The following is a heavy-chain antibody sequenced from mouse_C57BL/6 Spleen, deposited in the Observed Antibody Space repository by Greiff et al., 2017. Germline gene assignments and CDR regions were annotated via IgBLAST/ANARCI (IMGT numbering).Heavy chain of an antibody. D-gene: IGHD1-1*01. CDR1: GYTFTSYT. CDR3: APYYYGSSYGYFDV. Sequence: VKLMESGAELARPGASVKMSCKASGYTFTSYTMHWVKQRPGQGLEWIGYINPSSGYTKYNQKFKDKATLTADKSSSTAYMQLSSLTSEDSAVYYCAPYYYGSSYGYFDVWGTGTTVTVSS. J-gene: IGHJ1*03. V-gene: IGHV1-4*01. CDR2: INPSSGYT.